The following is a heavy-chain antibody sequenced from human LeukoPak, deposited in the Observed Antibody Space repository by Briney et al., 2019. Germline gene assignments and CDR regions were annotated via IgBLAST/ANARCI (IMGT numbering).Heavy chain of an antibody. V-gene: IGHV3-66*02. CDR3: ARGLSDCTSSSCPYVAFDV. Sequence: GGSLRLSCAASEFTVSNKYMNWVRQAPGKGLEWVSVIYSGGNTYYADSVKGRFTISRDNSKNTLYLQMNSLRADDTAVYYCARGLSDCTSSSCPYVAFDVWGPAIIVSVPS. CDR2: IYSGGNT. CDR1: EFTVSNKY. J-gene: IGHJ3*01. D-gene: IGHD2-2*01.